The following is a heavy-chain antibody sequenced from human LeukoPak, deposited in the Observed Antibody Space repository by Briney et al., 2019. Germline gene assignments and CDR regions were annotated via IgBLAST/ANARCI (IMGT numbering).Heavy chain of an antibody. CDR3: ARKQSGTMYDV. D-gene: IGHD1-1*01. V-gene: IGHV4-39*07. J-gene: IGHJ4*02. Sequence: SETLSLTCIVSGASISSGNYYWAWVRQPPGEGLEWIGTFYSGGSAYYNPSLTSRVSISKDTSDNQFSLRLSSVTAADTAVYYCARKQSGTMYDVWGQGTLVAVTS. CDR2: FYSGGSA. CDR1: GASISSGNYY.